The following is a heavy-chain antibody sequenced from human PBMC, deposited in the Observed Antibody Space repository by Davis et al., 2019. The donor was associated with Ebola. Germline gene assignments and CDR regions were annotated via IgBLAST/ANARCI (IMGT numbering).Heavy chain of an antibody. D-gene: IGHD6-13*01. CDR2: IYYSGST. V-gene: IGHV4-39*01. J-gene: IGHJ5*02. CDR3: ASRQAAPDRGPWFDP. CDR1: GGSISSSSYY. Sequence: MPSETLSLTCTVSGGSISSSSYYWGWIRQPPGKGLEWIGSIYYSGSTYYNPSLKSRVTISVDTSKNQFSLTLSSVTAADTAVYYCASRQAAPDRGPWFDPWGQGTLVTVSS.